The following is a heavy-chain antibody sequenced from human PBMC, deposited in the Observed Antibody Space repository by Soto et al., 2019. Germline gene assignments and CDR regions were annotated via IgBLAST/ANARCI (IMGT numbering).Heavy chain of an antibody. CDR1: GFTFSSYA. Sequence: EGSLRLSCAASGFTFSSYAMHWVRQAPGKGLEWVAVISYDGSNKYYADSVKGRFTISRDNSKNTLYLQMNSLRAEDTAVYYCARDAGYCSSTSCYPYNWFDPWGQGTLVTVSS. CDR2: ISYDGSNK. CDR3: ARDAGYCSSTSCYPYNWFDP. D-gene: IGHD2-2*01. V-gene: IGHV3-30-3*01. J-gene: IGHJ5*02.